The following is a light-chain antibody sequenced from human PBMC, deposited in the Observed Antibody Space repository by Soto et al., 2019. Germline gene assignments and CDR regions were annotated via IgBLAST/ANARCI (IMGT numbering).Light chain of an antibody. CDR2: EVN. CDR1: SSDVGSYNR. CDR3: SSFTTSTTYV. V-gene: IGLV2-18*02. J-gene: IGLJ1*01. Sequence: QSALTQPPPVSGSPGQSVAVSCTGTSSDVGSYNRVSWYQQPPGTAPKLIIYEVNNRPSGVPDRFSGSKSGNTASLTISGLQAEDEADYYCSSFTTSTTYVFGTGTKVTVL.